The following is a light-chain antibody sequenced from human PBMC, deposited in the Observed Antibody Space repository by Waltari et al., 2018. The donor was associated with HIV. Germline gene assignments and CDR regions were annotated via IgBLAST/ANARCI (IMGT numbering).Light chain of an antibody. J-gene: IGKJ5*01. V-gene: IGKV3-20*01. CDR1: QGVSSSY. CDR2: GAA. CDR3: EQYGSSHLIT. Sequence: EIVFTQSPGTLSLSPGERATLSCRASQGVSSSYLAGYQQTPGQAPRLCIYGAATRATGIPDRFSGSGSGTDFTLTISRLEPEDFAVYYCEQYGSSHLITFGQGKRLEIK.